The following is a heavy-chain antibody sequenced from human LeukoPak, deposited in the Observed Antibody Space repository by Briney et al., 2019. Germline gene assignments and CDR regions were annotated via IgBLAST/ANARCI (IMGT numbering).Heavy chain of an antibody. CDR2: ISSSSRTI. J-gene: IGHJ4*02. Sequence: GGSLRLSCAASGFTFSSYDMNWVRQAPGKGLEWLSYISSSSRTIYYADSVKGRFSISRDNSKNTLYLQMKSLRAEDTAVYYCAKDMGMFYYDTTGYYGYYFDYWGQGTLVTVSS. D-gene: IGHD3-22*01. V-gene: IGHV3-48*01. CDR1: GFTFSSYD. CDR3: AKDMGMFYYDTTGYYGYYFDY.